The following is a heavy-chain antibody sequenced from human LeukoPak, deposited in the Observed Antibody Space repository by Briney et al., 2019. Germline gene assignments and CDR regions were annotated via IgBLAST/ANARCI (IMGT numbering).Heavy chain of an antibody. D-gene: IGHD2-2*01. CDR3: ARDYCSSSTCQDGLFDY. Sequence: ASVKVSCKPSGYIFTNYGLSWVRQAPGQGLEWMGWINTFNGNTSYAQSFQGRVTMTTDTSTTTVYVELTSLTSDDRAVYYCARDYCSSSTCQDGLFDYWGQGTVVILSS. CDR1: GYIFTNYG. CDR2: INTFNGNT. J-gene: IGHJ4*02. V-gene: IGHV1-18*01.